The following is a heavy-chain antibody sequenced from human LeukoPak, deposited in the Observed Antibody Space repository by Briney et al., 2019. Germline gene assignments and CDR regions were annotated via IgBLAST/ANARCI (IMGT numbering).Heavy chain of an antibody. Sequence: AGGSLRLSCAASGFTFSSYSMNWVRQAPGKGLEWVSFISSSSSYIYYADSVGGRFTISRDNSKNTLYLQMNSLRAEDTAVYYCARDIAAAGTVSDYWGQGTLVTVSS. CDR1: GFTFSSYS. J-gene: IGHJ4*02. D-gene: IGHD6-13*01. CDR2: ISSSSSYI. V-gene: IGHV3-21*04. CDR3: ARDIAAAGTVSDY.